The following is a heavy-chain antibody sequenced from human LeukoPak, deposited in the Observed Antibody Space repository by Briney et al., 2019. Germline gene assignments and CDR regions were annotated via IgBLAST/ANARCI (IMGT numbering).Heavy chain of an antibody. D-gene: IGHD3-22*01. CDR2: ISGSGGDT. V-gene: IGHV3-23*01. J-gene: IGHJ4*02. CDR1: GFTFSSYA. Sequence: HPGGSLRLSCAASGFTFSSYAMSWVRQAPGKGLEWVSAISGSGGDTYHADSVKGRFAISRDNSKNTLFLQMNSLRAEDTAVYYCAKYDSFDHYYDSSGRFDCWGQGNLVTVSS. CDR3: AKYDSFDHYYDSSGRFDC.